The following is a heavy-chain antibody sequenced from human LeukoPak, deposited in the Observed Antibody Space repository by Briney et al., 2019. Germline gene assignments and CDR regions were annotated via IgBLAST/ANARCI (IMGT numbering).Heavy chain of an antibody. V-gene: IGHV4-39*01. J-gene: IGHJ4*02. Sequence: SETLSLTCTVSGGSIRSSYYYWGWIRQPPGKGLEWIGSIYDSGSTYYNPSLKSRVTISVDTSKNQFSLKLSSVTAADTAVYYCARGVPITMVRGVIIDHNDYWGQGTLVTVSS. CDR2: IYDSGST. CDR3: ARGVPITMVRGVIIDHNDY. CDR1: GGSIRSSYYY. D-gene: IGHD3-10*01.